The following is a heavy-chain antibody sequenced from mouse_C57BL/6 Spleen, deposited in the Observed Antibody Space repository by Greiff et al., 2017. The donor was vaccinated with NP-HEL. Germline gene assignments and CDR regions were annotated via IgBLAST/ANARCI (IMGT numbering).Heavy chain of an antibody. D-gene: IGHD1-1*01. CDR3: ARDRGYYGSSDVGD. CDR1: GFTFSSYA. Sequence: EVQLVESGGGLVKPGGSLKLSCAASGFTFSSYAMSWVRQTPEKRLEWVATISDGGSYTYYPDNVKGRFTISRDNAKNNLYLQMSDLKSEDTAMYYCARDRGYYGSSDVGDWGQGTTLTVS. J-gene: IGHJ2*01. V-gene: IGHV5-4*01. CDR2: ISDGGSYT.